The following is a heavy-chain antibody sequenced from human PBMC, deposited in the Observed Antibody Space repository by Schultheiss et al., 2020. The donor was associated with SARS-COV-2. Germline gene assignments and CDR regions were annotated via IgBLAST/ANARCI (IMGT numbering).Heavy chain of an antibody. J-gene: IGHJ2*01. CDR3: ARAGSYGPNWYFDL. V-gene: IGHV4-31*03. CDR1: GGSISSGGYY. D-gene: IGHD3-16*01. Sequence: SETLSLTCTVSGGSISSGGYYWSWIRQHPGKGLEWIGYIYYSGSTYYNPSLKSRVTISVDTSKNQFSLKLSSVTAADTAVYYCARAGSYGPNWYFDLWGRGTLVTVSS. CDR2: IYYSGST.